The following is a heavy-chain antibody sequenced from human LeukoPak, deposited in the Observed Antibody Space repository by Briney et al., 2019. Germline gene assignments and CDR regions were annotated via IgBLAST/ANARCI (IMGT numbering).Heavy chain of an antibody. CDR1: GFTFTTYS. J-gene: IGHJ4*02. D-gene: IGHD2-8*01. CDR3: AGRDCSNGLCQFDY. CDR2: ISSSGDFI. Sequence: GGSLRLSCAASGFTFTTYSMNWVRLAPGQGLEWVSSISSSGDFIHHADSVKGRFTISRDNAKKSLYLQMNRLRAEDTAIYYCAGRDCSNGLCQFDYWGQGTLVTVSS. V-gene: IGHV3-21*01.